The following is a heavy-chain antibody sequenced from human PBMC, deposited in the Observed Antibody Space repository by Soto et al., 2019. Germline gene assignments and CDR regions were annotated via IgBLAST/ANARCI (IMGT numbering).Heavy chain of an antibody. V-gene: IGHV3-33*01. CDR2: IWFDGSNK. CDR1: GFTFGTYG. Sequence: GGSLRLSCAASGFTFGTYGMHWVRQAPGKGLEWVAVIWFDGSNKYYADSVKGRFTISRDNSKNTLYLQMNSLRAEGTAVYYCARERRMTTGTLYYMDVWGKGTTVTVSS. J-gene: IGHJ6*03. CDR3: ARERRMTTGTLYYMDV.